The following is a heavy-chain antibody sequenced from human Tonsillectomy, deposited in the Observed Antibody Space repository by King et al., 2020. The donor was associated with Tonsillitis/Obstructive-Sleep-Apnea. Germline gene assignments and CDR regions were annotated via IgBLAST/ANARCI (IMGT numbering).Heavy chain of an antibody. CDR3: VKGGIEYCSSNSCYPVDEGIALSSVMDV. CDR2: ISSNGGST. CDR1: GFTFSSYA. V-gene: IGHV3-64*05. Sequence: VQLVESGGGLVQPGGSLRLSCSVSGFTFSSYAMHWVRQAPGKGLEYVSAISSNGGSTYYADSVKGRFTISRDNSKNTLYVQMSSLRAEDTAVYYCVKGGIEYCSSNSCYPVDEGIALSSVMDVWGKGTTVTVSS. D-gene: IGHD2-2*01. J-gene: IGHJ6*03.